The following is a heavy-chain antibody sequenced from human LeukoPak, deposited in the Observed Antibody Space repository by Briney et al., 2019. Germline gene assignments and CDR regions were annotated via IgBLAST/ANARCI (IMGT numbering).Heavy chain of an antibody. CDR1: GFTFSRYG. CDR2: INSDGSST. J-gene: IGHJ4*02. V-gene: IGHV3-74*01. Sequence: GGSLRLSCAASGFTFSRYGMHWVRQAPGKGLVWVSRINSDGSSTSYADSVKGRFTISRDNAKNTLYLQMNSLRAEDTAVYYCARQAYYYDSSGLDYWGQGTLVTVSS. D-gene: IGHD3-22*01. CDR3: ARQAYYYDSSGLDY.